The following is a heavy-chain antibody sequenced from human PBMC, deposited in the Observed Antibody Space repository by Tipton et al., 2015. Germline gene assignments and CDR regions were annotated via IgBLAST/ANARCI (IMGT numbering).Heavy chain of an antibody. CDR2: ISHSGNT. V-gene: IGHV4-34*01. CDR1: GGSFSGYY. CDR3: ARGDWII. J-gene: IGHJ4*02. Sequence: GLVKPSETLSLTCAVYGGSFSGYYWSWIRQPPGKGLEWIGSISHSGNTYYNPSLKSRVTMSRDTSKNQFSLKLNSVTAADTAVYYCARGDWIIWGQGTLVTVSS. D-gene: IGHD3/OR15-3a*01.